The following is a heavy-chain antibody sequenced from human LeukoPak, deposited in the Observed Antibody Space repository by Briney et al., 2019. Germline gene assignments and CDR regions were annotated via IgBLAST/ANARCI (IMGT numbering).Heavy chain of an antibody. V-gene: IGHV3-53*01. CDR2: IYSGGNT. CDR3: AREDYDSSGYSNWFDP. J-gene: IGHJ5*02. Sequence: GGSLRLSCVASGFTVSTNYMSWIRQAPGKGLEWVSVIYSGGNTYYADSVKGRFTISRDNAKNSLYLQMNSLRAEDTAVYYCAREDYDSSGYSNWFDPWGQGTLVTVSS. CDR1: GFTVSTNY. D-gene: IGHD3-22*01.